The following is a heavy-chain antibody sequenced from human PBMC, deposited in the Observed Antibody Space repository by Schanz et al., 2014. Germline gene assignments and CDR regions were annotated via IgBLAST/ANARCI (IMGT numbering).Heavy chain of an antibody. D-gene: IGHD6-19*01. CDR3: AKDHPSSGWPAFDV. CDR1: GFTFSTYA. J-gene: IGHJ4*02. V-gene: IGHV3-23*04. Sequence: EVQLVESGGGLVQPGGSLRLSCAASGFTFSTYAMNWVRQAPGKGLEWVSGITRQGTTYYADFVKGRFSISRDLSSNTLYLQMNSLRADDSAIYYCAKDHPSSGWPAFDVWGQGTQVTVSS. CDR2: ITRQGTT.